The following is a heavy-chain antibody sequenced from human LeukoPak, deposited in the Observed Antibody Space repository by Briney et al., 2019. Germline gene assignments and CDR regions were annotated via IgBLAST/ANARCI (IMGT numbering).Heavy chain of an antibody. CDR1: GGSISSYY. D-gene: IGHD3-22*01. CDR2: IYYSGST. CDR3: ARVFGYYYYFDY. J-gene: IGHJ4*02. Sequence: SETLSLTRTVSGGSISSYYWSWIRQPPGKGLEWIGYIYYSGSTNYNPSLKSRVTISVDTSKNQFSLKLSSVTAADTAVYYCARVFGYYYYFDYWGQGTLVTVSS. V-gene: IGHV4-59*01.